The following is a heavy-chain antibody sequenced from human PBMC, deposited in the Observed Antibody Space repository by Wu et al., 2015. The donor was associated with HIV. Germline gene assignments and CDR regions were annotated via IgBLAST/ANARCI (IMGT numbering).Heavy chain of an antibody. Sequence: QVQLVQSEAELKKPGASVKVSCKASGFTFTDYHIHWVRQAPGQGLEWMGWINPNSGGTDYVQKFQGRISMTRDTSINTAYMELSRLSHDDTALYYCARDPGGIYYYYYYMDVWGRGTTVTVSS. V-gene: IGHV1-2*02. CDR2: INPNSGGT. CDR3: ARDPGGIYYYYYYMDV. CDR1: GFTFTDYH. J-gene: IGHJ6*03. D-gene: IGHD2/OR15-2a*01.